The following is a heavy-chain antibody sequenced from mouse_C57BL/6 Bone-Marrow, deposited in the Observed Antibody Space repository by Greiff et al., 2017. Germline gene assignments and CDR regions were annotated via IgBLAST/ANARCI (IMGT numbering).Heavy chain of an antibody. CDR3: TTGFCGNYPYYFDY. CDR1: GFNIKDDY. Sequence: EVQLQQSGAELVRPGASVKLSCTASGFNIKDDYMHWVKQRPEQGLEWIGWIDPENGDTEYASKFQGKATITADTSSNTAYLQLSSLRSEDTAVYYCTTGFCGNYPYYFDYWGQGTTLTVSS. CDR2: IDPENGDT. V-gene: IGHV14-4*01. D-gene: IGHD2-1*01. J-gene: IGHJ2*01.